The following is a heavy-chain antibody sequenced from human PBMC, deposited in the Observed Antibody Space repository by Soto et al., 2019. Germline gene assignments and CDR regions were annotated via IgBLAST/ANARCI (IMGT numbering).Heavy chain of an antibody. CDR2: INPNSGGT. Sequence: ASVKVSCKASGYTFTGYYMHWVRQAPGQGLEWMGWINPNSGGTNYAQKFQGWVTMTRDTSISTAYMELSRLRSDDTAVYYCARELGYCSGGSCPRYYYYGMDVWGQGTTVTVSS. D-gene: IGHD2-15*01. CDR3: ARELGYCSGGSCPRYYYYGMDV. V-gene: IGHV1-2*04. CDR1: GYTFTGYY. J-gene: IGHJ6*02.